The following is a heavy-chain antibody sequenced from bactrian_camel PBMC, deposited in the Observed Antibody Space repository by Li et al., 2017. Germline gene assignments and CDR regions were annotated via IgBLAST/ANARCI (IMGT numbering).Heavy chain of an antibody. CDR2: IDIDGAT. J-gene: IGHJ6*01. Sequence: HVQLVESGGGSVQAGGSPRLSCAASGYTYNRNCMAWFRQVPGKEREGVASIDIDGATTYEASVEGRFTISKDNAKNTLYLEMNSLKPEDTAMYYCAADRWVAYPPAPTDFGYWGQGTQVTVS. CDR1: GYTYNRNC. V-gene: IGHV3S53*01. CDR3: AADRWVAYPPAPTDFGY. D-gene: IGHD3*01.